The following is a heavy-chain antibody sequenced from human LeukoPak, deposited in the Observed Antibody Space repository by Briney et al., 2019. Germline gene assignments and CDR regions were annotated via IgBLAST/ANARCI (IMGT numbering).Heavy chain of an antibody. CDR2: ISYDGSNK. CDR3: AKDLTSGYVRYGYYFDY. J-gene: IGHJ4*02. V-gene: IGHV3-30*18. D-gene: IGHD5-12*01. Sequence: GGSLRLSCAASGFTFSSYGMHWVRQAPGKGLEWVAVISYDGSNKYYADSVKGRFTISRDNSKNTLYLQMNSLRAEDTAVYYCAKDLTSGYVRYGYYFDYWGQGTLVTVSS. CDR1: GFTFSSYG.